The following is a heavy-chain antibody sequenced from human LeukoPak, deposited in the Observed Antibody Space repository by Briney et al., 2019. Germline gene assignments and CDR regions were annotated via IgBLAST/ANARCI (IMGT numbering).Heavy chain of an antibody. D-gene: IGHD5-18*01. V-gene: IGHV3-49*03. J-gene: IGHJ4*02. CDR2: IRSSPYGATT. Sequence: GGSLRLSCSASGFTFGDQAMTWFRQAPGKGLEWIGFIRSSPYGATTESAASVKGRFTISRDDSKSIAYLQMNTLKTEDTAVYYCAKGYSYSDYWGQGTLVTVSS. CDR3: AKGYSYSDY. CDR1: GFTFGDQA.